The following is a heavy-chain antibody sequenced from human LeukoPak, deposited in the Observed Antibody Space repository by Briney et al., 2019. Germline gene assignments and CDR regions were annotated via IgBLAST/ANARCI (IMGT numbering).Heavy chain of an antibody. CDR1: GYTFTGYY. J-gene: IGHJ6*02. CDR2: INPNSCGT. CDR3: ARDGRWDCSSTSCLDYYYYGMDV. V-gene: IGHV1-2*02. D-gene: IGHD2-2*01. Sequence: ASVKVSCKASGYTFTGYYMHWVRQAPGQGLEWVGWINPNSCGTNYAQKFQGRVTMTRDTSISTAYMELSRLRSDDTAVYYCARDGRWDCSSTSCLDYYYYGMDVWGQGTTVTVSS.